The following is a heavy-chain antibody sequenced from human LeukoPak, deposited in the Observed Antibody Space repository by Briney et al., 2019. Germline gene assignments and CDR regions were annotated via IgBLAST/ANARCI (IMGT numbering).Heavy chain of an antibody. Sequence: ASVKVSCKASGYTFTSYGISWVRQAPGQGLEWMGWISAYNGNTNYAQKLQGRVTMTTDTSTSTAYMELRSLRSDDPAVYYCARDIAAKLGNWFDPWGQGTLVTVSS. V-gene: IGHV1-18*04. J-gene: IGHJ5*02. CDR1: GYTFTSYG. D-gene: IGHD6-13*01. CDR3: ARDIAAKLGNWFDP. CDR2: ISAYNGNT.